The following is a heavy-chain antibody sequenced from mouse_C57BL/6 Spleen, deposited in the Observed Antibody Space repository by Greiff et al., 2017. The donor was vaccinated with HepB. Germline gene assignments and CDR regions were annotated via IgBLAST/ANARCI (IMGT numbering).Heavy chain of an antibody. CDR3: ARAERWFAY. Sequence: VQLQQSGPELVKPGASVKISCKASGYAFSSSWMNWVKQRPGKGLEWIGRIYPGDGDTNYNGKFKGKATLTADKSSSTAYMQLSSLTSEDSAVYFCARAERWFAYWGQGTLVTVSA. V-gene: IGHV1-82*01. CDR1: GYAFSSSW. CDR2: IYPGDGDT. J-gene: IGHJ3*01.